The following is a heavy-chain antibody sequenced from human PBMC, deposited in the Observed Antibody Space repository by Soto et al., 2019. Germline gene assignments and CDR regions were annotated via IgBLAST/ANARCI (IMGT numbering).Heavy chain of an antibody. Sequence: ASVKVSCKTSGYTFTNYPITWVRQAPGQGLEWVGWISAYSGSTNYAQNLQGRVTMTTDTFTSTVYMELRSLRYDDTAVYYCARDLGGVLMALDPWGQGTLDTVSS. CDR1: GYTFTNYP. V-gene: IGHV1-18*04. CDR2: ISAYSGST. D-gene: IGHD2-8*01. J-gene: IGHJ5*02. CDR3: ARDLGGVLMALDP.